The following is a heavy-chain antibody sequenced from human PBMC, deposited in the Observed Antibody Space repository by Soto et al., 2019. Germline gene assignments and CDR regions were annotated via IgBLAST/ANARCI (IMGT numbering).Heavy chain of an antibody. V-gene: IGHV3-30*04. Sequence: GGSLRLSCAASGFTFSSYAMHWVRQAPGKGLEWVAVISYDGSNKYYADSVKGRFTISRDNSKNTLYLQMNSLRAEDTAVYYCAREEAATDKADTDTYYFDYWGQGTLVTVSS. CDR1: GFTFSSYA. J-gene: IGHJ4*02. CDR2: ISYDGSNK. D-gene: IGHD5-18*01. CDR3: AREEAATDKADTDTYYFDY.